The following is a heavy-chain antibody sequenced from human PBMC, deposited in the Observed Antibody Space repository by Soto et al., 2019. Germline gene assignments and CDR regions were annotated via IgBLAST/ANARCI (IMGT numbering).Heavy chain of an antibody. CDR2: ISYDGSNK. J-gene: IGHJ4*02. CDR1: GFTFSSYA. D-gene: IGHD2-15*01. Sequence: QVQLVESGGGVVQPGRSLRLSCAASGFTFSSYAMHWVRQAPGKGLEWVAVISYDGSNKSYADSVKGRFNISRDNSKNTLDLQMNSLRAEDTAVYYCARVPTSSGRAHFDYWGQGTLVTVSS. V-gene: IGHV3-30*14. CDR3: ARVPTSSGRAHFDY.